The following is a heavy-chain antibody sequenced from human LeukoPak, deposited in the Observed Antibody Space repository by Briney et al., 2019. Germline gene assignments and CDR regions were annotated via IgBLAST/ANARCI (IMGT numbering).Heavy chain of an antibody. J-gene: IGHJ6*02. D-gene: IGHD6-6*01. V-gene: IGHV1-46*01. CDR1: GYTFTSYY. CDR3: ATNKIKYSSSSYYYYGMDV. Sequence: ASVKVSCKASGYTFTSYYMHWVRQAPGQGLEWMGLINPSGGSTSYAQKFQGRVTMTRDTSTSTVYMELSSLRSEDTAVYYCATNKIKYSSSSYYYYGMDVWGQGTTVTVSS. CDR2: INPSGGST.